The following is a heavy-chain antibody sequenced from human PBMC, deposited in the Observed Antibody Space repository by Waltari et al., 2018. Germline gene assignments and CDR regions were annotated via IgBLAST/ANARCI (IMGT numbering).Heavy chain of an antibody. CDR2: INPNSGGT. J-gene: IGHJ4*02. V-gene: IGHV1-2*02. CDR1: GYTFTGYY. D-gene: IGHD6-13*01. Sequence: QVQPVQSGAEVKTPGASVRVPCKASGYTFTGYYMHWVRQAPGQGLEWMGWINPNSGGTNYAQKFQGRVTMTRDTSISTAYMELSRLRSDDTAVYYCARMIAAADEEIDYWGQGTLVTVSS. CDR3: ARMIAAADEEIDY.